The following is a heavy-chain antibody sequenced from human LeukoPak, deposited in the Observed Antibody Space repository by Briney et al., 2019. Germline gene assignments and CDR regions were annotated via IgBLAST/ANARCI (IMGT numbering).Heavy chain of an antibody. CDR2: IIPIFGTA. CDR1: GGTFSSYA. CDR3: AKNYYGSGNHRYFDY. D-gene: IGHD3-10*01. J-gene: IGHJ4*02. Sequence: PVKVSCKASGGTFSSYAISWVRQAPGQGLEWRGGIIPIFGTANYAQKFQGRVTITADESTSTAYMELSSLRSEDTAVYYCAKNYYGSGNHRYFDYWGQGTLVTVSS. V-gene: IGHV1-69*01.